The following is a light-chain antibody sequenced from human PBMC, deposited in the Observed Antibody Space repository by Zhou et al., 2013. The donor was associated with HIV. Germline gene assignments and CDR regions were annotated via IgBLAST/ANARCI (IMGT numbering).Light chain of an antibody. CDR2: GAA. Sequence: DIRLTQSPLSLSASVGDRVTITCRASQTIDNYLNWYQLKPGKPPKLLIYGAATLQSGVPSRFSGGGFGTHFTLTISSLQREDFATYSCQQSYSTPYSFGQGTKLE. CDR1: QTIDNY. J-gene: IGKJ2*03. CDR3: QQSYSTPYS. V-gene: IGKV1-39*01.